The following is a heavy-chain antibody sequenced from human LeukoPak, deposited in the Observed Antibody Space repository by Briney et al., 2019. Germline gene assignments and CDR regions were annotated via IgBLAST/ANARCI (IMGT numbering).Heavy chain of an antibody. J-gene: IGHJ4*02. CDR3: TRDQY. CDR1: GFTFGSSW. CDR2: IRQDGSEK. V-gene: IGHV3-7*01. Sequence: PGGSLRLSCAASGFTFGSSWMNWVRQAPGEGLEWVANIRQDGSEKYYVDSVRGRFTISRGNAKNSLYLQMNSLRSEDTAVYYCTRDQYWGQGTLVTVSS.